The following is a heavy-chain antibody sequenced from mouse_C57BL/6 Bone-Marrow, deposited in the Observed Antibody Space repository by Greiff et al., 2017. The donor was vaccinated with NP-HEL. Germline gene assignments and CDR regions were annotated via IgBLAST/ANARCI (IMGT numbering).Heavy chain of an antibody. V-gene: IGHV1-62-2*01. CDR2: FYPGSGSI. Sequence: VQLQQSGAELVKPGASVKLSCKASGYTFTEYTIHWVKQRSGQGLEWIGWFYPGSGSIKYNEKFKDKATLTADKSSSTVYMELSRLTSEDSAVYSCERHEAPTDYYGSSYGYAMDYWGQGTSVTVSS. CDR1: GYTFTEYT. J-gene: IGHJ4*01. D-gene: IGHD1-1*01. CDR3: ERHEAPTDYYGSSYGYAMDY.